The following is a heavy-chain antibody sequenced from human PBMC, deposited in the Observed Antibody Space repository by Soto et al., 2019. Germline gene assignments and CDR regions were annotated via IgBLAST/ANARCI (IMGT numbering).Heavy chain of an antibody. CDR2: INAGNGNT. CDR1: GYTFTSYA. Sequence: ASVKVSCKASGYTFTSYAMHWVRQAPGQRLEWMGWINAGNGNTKYSQKFQGRVTITRDTSASTAYMELSSLRSEDTAVYYCARERVVVVAISYFDYWGQGTLVTVSS. CDR3: ARERVVVVAISYFDY. D-gene: IGHD2-15*01. V-gene: IGHV1-3*01. J-gene: IGHJ4*02.